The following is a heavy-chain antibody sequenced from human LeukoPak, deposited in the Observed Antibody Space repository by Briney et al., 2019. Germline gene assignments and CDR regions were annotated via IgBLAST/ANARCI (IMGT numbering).Heavy chain of an antibody. V-gene: IGHV1-24*01. Sequence: ASVKVSCKVSGYTLTELSMHWVRQAPGKGREGMGGLDPEDGETNYAQKFQGRVTMTEDTSTDTAYMELSSVRSENTAVYYCATASIAAAEDDWFDPWGQGTLVTVSS. J-gene: IGHJ5*02. CDR3: ATASIAAAEDDWFDP. CDR1: GYTLTELS. CDR2: LDPEDGET. D-gene: IGHD6-13*01.